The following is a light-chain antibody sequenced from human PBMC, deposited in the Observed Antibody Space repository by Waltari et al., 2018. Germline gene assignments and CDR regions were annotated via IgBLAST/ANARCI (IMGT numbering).Light chain of an antibody. V-gene: IGKV2-28*01. J-gene: IGKJ4*01. CDR2: LVS. CDR3: MQALQTPLT. CDR1: QILLHANGNTY. Sequence: IVMTQSPLSLPVTPGQTASISFSSTQILLHANGNTYLDWFRQKPGQSPQLLISLVSNRASGVPDRFSGSGSGTDFTLKISRVEAEDVGVYYCMQALQTPLTVGGGTKVEI.